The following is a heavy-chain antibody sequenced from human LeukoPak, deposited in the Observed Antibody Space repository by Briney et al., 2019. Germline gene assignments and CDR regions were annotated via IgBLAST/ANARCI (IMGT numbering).Heavy chain of an antibody. CDR2: IYYSGST. D-gene: IGHD3-10*01. Sequence: SETLSLTCTVSGRSISSYYWSWIRQPPGKGLEWIGYIYYSGSTNYNPSLKSRVTISVDTSKNQFSLKLSSVTAADTAVYYCARGVNYYGSGSYYYFDYWGQGTLVTVSS. V-gene: IGHV4-59*01. J-gene: IGHJ4*02. CDR1: GRSISSYY. CDR3: ARGVNYYGSGSYYYFDY.